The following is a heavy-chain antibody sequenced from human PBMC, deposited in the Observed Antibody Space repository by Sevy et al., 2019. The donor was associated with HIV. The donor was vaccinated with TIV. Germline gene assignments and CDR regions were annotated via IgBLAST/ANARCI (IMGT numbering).Heavy chain of an antibody. CDR3: ARPGRSSSSFCFAY. CDR1: GYSISSGYY. D-gene: IGHD6-6*01. CDR2: IYHSGST. Sequence: SETLSLTCAVSGYSISSGYYWGWIRQPPGKGLEWIGSIYHSGSTYYNPSLKSRVTISVDTSKNQFSLKLSSVTAADTAVYYWARPGRSSSSFCFAYWGQGTLVTVSS. V-gene: IGHV4-38-2*01. J-gene: IGHJ4*02.